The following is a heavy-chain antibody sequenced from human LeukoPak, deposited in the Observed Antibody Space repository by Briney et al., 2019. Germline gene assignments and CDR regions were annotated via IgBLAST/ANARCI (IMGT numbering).Heavy chain of an antibody. Sequence: GRTLSLTCAASGFIYNHFTMHWVRQPPAKGLEGVAVISYNGCSKYYADSLRGGFSIYRDNSENTLFLHKNALRRDGTAVYYCACVAHTRKSDYWGRGTLVIVSS. CDR2: ISYNGCSK. CDR1: GFIYNHFT. J-gene: IGHJ4*02. D-gene: IGHD1-14*01. CDR3: ACVAHTRKSDY. V-gene: IGHV3-30-3*01.